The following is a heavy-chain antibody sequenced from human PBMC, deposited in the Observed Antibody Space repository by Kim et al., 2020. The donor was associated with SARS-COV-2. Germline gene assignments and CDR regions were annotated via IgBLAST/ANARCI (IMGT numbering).Heavy chain of an antibody. CDR3: AKDWPGTSGTTQDY. D-gene: IGHD1-1*01. CDR2: ISSGGGYT. CDR1: GFTFSNYA. V-gene: IGHV3-23*01. J-gene: IGHJ4*02. Sequence: GGSLRPSCAPSGFTFSNYAMSWVRQAPGKGLEWVSAISSGGGYTYYANSVKGRFTISRDNSKNTLYLQMNSLRAEDTAVYYCAKDWPGTSGTTQDYWGQGTLVTVSS.